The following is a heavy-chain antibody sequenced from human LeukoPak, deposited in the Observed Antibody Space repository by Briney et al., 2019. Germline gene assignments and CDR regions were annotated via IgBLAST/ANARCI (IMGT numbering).Heavy chain of an antibody. D-gene: IGHD2-8*01. V-gene: IGHV4-39*07. CDR2: IYNTGIS. Sequence: PSETLSLTCTVSGASITIGAESYHWGSIRQPPGKGLEWIGTIYNTGISYYNPSLESRVTSSLETSKNQFSLTLNSLTAADTAVYYCVRADYNGGNPGSFDIWGRGTMVTVSS. J-gene: IGHJ3*02. CDR3: VRADYNGGNPGSFDI. CDR1: GASITIGAESYH.